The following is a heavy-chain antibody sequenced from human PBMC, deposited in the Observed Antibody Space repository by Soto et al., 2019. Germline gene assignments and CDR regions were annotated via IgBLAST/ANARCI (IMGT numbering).Heavy chain of an antibody. Sequence: QLVQSGGEVKKPGASVRVSCKASGYAFSFGFSWVRQAPGQGLEWMGWISASDGSTNSAPTFRGRISMTTDTSTNTAYMDLLSLTSDDTAVYFCATYYFGSGSYYRFDNWGQGTLVTVSS. D-gene: IGHD3-10*01. V-gene: IGHV1-18*01. J-gene: IGHJ4*02. CDR2: ISASDGST. CDR1: GYAFSFG. CDR3: ATYYFGSGSYYRFDN.